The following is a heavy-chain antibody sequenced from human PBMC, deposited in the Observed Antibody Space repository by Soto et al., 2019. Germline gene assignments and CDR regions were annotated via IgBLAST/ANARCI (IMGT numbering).Heavy chain of an antibody. CDR3: ARGGITIFGVAPAEFDP. J-gene: IGHJ5*02. CDR1: GYTFTSYD. D-gene: IGHD3-3*01. V-gene: IGHV1-8*01. Sequence: VKVSCKASGYTFTSYDINWVRQATGQGLEWMGWMNPNSGNTGYAQKFQGRVTMTRNTSISTAYMELSSLRSEDTAVYYCARGGITIFGVAPAEFDPWGQGTLVTVSS. CDR2: MNPNSGNT.